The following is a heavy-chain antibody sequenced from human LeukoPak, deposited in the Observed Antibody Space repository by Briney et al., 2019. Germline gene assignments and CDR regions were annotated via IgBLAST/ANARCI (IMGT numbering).Heavy chain of an antibody. J-gene: IGHJ5*02. V-gene: IGHV3-23*01. Sequence: GGSLRLSCVASGFTFTSDAMNWVRQAPGKGLEWVSSTVSRGTTQYADSVEGRFTVSRDTSKNTLYLQINSLRADDTAVYYCAKCSTSAYTTGWCNWIDPWGQGTLVTVSS. D-gene: IGHD6-19*01. CDR1: GFTFTSDA. CDR2: TVSRGTT. CDR3: AKCSTSAYTTGWCNWIDP.